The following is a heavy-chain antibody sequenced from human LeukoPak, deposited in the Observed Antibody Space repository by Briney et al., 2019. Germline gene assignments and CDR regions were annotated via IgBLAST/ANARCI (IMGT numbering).Heavy chain of an antibody. V-gene: IGHV4-4*07. Sequence: PSETLSLSCTVSGGSINSYYWTWIRQTAGKGLEWIGHIYSTGNPYYNPSLRGRVTMSVDTSKNQFSLKLTSVTAADTAVCFCARDTREAGLLGYFQHWGLGTLVTVSS. CDR3: ARDTREAGLLGYFQH. D-gene: IGHD1-26*01. J-gene: IGHJ1*01. CDR1: GGSINSYY. CDR2: IYSTGNP.